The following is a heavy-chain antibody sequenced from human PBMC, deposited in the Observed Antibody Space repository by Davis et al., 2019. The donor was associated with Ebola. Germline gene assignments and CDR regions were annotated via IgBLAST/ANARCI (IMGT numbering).Heavy chain of an antibody. J-gene: IGHJ5*02. D-gene: IGHD6-19*01. CDR3: ARVSGWGPYNWFDP. CDR2: IIPIFGTA. CDR1: GVTFSSYA. Sequence: SVKVSCKASGVTFSSYAISWVRQAPGQGLEWMGGIIPIFGTANYAQKFQGRVTITADESTSTAYMELSSLRSEDTAVYYCARVSGWGPYNWFDPWGQGTLVTVSS. V-gene: IGHV1-69*13.